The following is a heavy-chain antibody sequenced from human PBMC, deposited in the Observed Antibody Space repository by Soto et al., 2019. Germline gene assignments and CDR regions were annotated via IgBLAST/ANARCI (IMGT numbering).Heavy chain of an antibody. D-gene: IGHD2-21*02. CDR3: ARVVPGFSGAHY. J-gene: IGHJ4*02. Sequence: EVQLVESGGDLVQPGESLKISCAASGFTVSTSPMIWVRQAPGQGLEWIAYICERGYTLYYADSVTGRFTISRDIATNSVFLQMNSLTAEDTAVYYCARVVPGFSGAHYWGQGTLLTVSS. CDR1: GFTVSTSP. V-gene: IGHV3-48*01. CDR2: ICERGYTL.